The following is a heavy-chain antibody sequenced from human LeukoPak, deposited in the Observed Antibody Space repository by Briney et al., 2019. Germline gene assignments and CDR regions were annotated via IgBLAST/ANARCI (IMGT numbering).Heavy chain of an antibody. V-gene: IGHV3-21*01. CDR1: GFTFSSYS. D-gene: IGHD5-18*01. CDR3: ARDSALYSYGPPYFDY. J-gene: IGHJ4*02. Sequence: GSLRLSCAASGFTFSSYSMNWVRQAPGKGLEWVSSISSSSSYIYYADSVKGRFTISRDNAKNSLYLQMNSLRAEDTAVYYCARDSALYSYGPPYFDYWGQGTLVTVSS. CDR2: ISSSSSYI.